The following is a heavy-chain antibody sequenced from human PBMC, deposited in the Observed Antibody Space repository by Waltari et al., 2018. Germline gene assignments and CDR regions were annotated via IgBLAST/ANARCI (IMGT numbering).Heavy chain of an antibody. D-gene: IGHD5-18*01. J-gene: IGHJ6*03. CDR1: GYTFTSYD. Sequence: QVQLVQSGAEVKKPGASVKVSCKASGYTFTSYDINWVRQATGQGLEWMGWMNPNHGNTGYAQKFQGRDTMTRNTSRSTAYMELSSLRSEDTAVYYCARKYSYGRLHYYYYMDVWGKGTTVTVSS. CDR3: ARKYSYGRLHYYYYMDV. V-gene: IGHV1-8*01. CDR2: MNPNHGNT.